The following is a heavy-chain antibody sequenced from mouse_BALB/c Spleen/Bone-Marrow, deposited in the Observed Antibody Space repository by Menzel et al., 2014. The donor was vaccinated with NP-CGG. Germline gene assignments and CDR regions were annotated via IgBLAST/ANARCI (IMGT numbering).Heavy chain of an antibody. CDR3: ARGYDYSSWFAY. Sequence: EVMLVESGGGLVQPGGSLKLSCAASGFTFSNYGMSWVRQTPDKRLEMIATVNVNGDRTYHPDSVKGRLTISRDNAKNTLSLQMSSLKSEDTAMYYCARGYDYSSWFAYWGQGTLVTVSA. CDR2: VNVNGDRT. D-gene: IGHD2-4*01. V-gene: IGHV5-6-3*01. CDR1: GFTFSNYG. J-gene: IGHJ3*01.